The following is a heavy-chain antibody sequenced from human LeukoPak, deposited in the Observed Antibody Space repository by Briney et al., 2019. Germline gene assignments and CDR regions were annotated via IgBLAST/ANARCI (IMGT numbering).Heavy chain of an antibody. Sequence: PSETLSLTCTVSGASISGYHWSWIRQPPGKGLEWIGEINHSGSTNYNPSLKSRVTISVDTSKNQFSLKLSSVTAADTAVYYCARVLCYDYVWGSYRSHYFDYWGQGTLVTVSS. D-gene: IGHD3-16*02. CDR2: INHSGST. J-gene: IGHJ4*02. CDR1: GASISGYH. CDR3: ARVLCYDYVWGSYRSHYFDY. V-gene: IGHV4-34*01.